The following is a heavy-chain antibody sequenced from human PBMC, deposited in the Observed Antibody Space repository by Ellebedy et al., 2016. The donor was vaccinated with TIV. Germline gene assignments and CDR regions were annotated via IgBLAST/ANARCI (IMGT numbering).Heavy chain of an antibody. CDR2: IWYDGSNK. CDR1: GFTFSSYG. V-gene: IGHV3-33*08. J-gene: IGHJ6*02. CDR3: ARDPGYYYYGMDV. Sequence: GESLKISCAASGFTFSSYGIHWVRQVPGKGLEWMALIWYDGSNKYSADSVKGRFTISRDNSKNTLYLQMNSLRAEDTAVYYCARDPGYYYYGMDVWGQGTTVTVSS.